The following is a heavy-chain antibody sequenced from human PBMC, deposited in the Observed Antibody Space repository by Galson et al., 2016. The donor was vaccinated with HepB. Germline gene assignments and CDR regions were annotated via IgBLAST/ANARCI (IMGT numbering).Heavy chain of an antibody. V-gene: IGHV5-10-1*01. Sequence: QSGAEVKKPGESLRISCKGSGYIFTSHWISWVRQMPGKGLEWMGRIDPSDSYTNYSPSFQGHVTISADKSISTAYLQWSSLKASDTAMYYCASGTSPYWYFDLWGRGTLVTVSS. CDR2: IDPSDSYT. D-gene: IGHD1-1*01. CDR3: ASGTSPYWYFDL. J-gene: IGHJ2*01. CDR1: GYIFTSHW.